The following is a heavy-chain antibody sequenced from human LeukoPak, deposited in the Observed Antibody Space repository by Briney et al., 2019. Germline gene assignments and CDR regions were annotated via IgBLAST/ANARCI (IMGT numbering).Heavy chain of an antibody. CDR1: GFSFSTYG. D-gene: IGHD3-22*01. CDR2: ISSDESNK. V-gene: IGHV3-30*03. CDR3: AHYYYSSGYLGY. Sequence: PGGSLRLSCAASGFSFSTYGMHGVRQAPGKGLEWVAVISSDESNKYYADSVKGRFSISRDNSKNTLYLQMNSLRAEDTAVYYCAHYYYSSGYLGYWGQGSLVTVSS. J-gene: IGHJ4*02.